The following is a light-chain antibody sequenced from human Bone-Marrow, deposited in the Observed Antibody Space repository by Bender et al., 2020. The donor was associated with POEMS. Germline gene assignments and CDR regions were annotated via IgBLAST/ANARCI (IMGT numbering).Light chain of an antibody. V-gene: IGLV2-23*02. Sequence: QSALTQPASVSGSPGQSITISCAGTAFDVGNYDYVSWYQQHPGKAPKVMISEVSKRPSGVSNRFSGSKSGNTASLTISGLQAEDEADYYCCSYAGSGTLLFGGGTELTVL. CDR1: AFDVGNYDY. CDR2: EVS. CDR3: CSYAGSGTLL. J-gene: IGLJ2*01.